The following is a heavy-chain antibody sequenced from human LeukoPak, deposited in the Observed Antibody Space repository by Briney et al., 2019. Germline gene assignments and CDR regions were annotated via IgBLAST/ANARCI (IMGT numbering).Heavy chain of an antibody. J-gene: IGHJ5*02. Sequence: ASVKVSCKASGYTFTSYDINWVRQATGQGLEWMGWMNPNSGNTGYAQKFQGRVTITRNTSISTAYMELSSLRSEDTAVYYCARVFTAARSLENWFDPWGQGTLVTVSS. CDR1: GYTFTSYD. D-gene: IGHD6-6*01. CDR2: MNPNSGNT. CDR3: ARVFTAARSLENWFDP. V-gene: IGHV1-8*03.